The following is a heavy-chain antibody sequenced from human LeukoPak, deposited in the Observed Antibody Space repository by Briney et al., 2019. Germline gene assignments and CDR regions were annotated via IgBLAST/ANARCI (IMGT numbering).Heavy chain of an antibody. V-gene: IGHV7-4-1*02. D-gene: IGHD2-2*01. J-gene: IGHJ4*02. CDR2: INTNTGNP. Sequence: ASVKVSCKASGYTFTSYGISWVRQAPGQGLEWMGWINTNTGNPTYAQGFTGRFVFSLDTSVSTAYLQISSLKAEDTAVYYCARDRRYCSSTSCNSFDYWGQGTLVTVSS. CDR1: GYTFTSYG. CDR3: ARDRRYCSSTSCNSFDY.